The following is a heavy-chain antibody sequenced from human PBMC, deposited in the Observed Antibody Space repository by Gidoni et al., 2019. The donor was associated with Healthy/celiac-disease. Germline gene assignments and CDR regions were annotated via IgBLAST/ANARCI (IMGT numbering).Heavy chain of an antibody. J-gene: IGHJ6*03. CDR3: ARGDKYCYGSGSYYRDYYYYMDV. CDR1: GLSFSGYY. D-gene: IGHD3-10*01. CDR2: INHSGST. V-gene: IGHV4-34*01. Sequence: VQLQQWGPVLLTHTVTLSLPCSGYGLSFSGYYWIRIRHPPGKGLEWIGEINHSGSTNYNPSLKSRVTISVDTSKNQFSLKLSSVTAADTAVYYCARGDKYCYGSGSYYRDYYYYMDVWGKGTTVTVSS.